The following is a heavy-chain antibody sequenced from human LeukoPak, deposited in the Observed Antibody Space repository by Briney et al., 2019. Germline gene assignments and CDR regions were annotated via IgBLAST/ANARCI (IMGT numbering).Heavy chain of an antibody. V-gene: IGHV1-18*01. J-gene: IGHJ4*02. CDR3: ARAPEEWILRYFDY. D-gene: IGHD3-3*01. Sequence: ASVKVSCKTSGYTFTNYGLTWVRQAPGQGLEWMGWISAYNGDTNYAQKLQGRVTMTTDTSTSTAYMELRSLRSDDTAVYYCARAPEEWILRYFDYWGQGTLVTVSS. CDR2: ISAYNGDT. CDR1: GYTFTNYG.